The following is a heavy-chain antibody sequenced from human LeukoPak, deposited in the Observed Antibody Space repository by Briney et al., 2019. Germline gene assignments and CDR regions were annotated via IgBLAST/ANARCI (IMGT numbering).Heavy chain of an antibody. CDR2: IWYDGSNK. V-gene: IGHV3-33*06. J-gene: IGHJ4*02. CDR3: AKDTYYGSGSSDY. Sequence: GRSLRLSWAASGFTFSSYGMHWVRQAPGKGLEWVAVIWYDGSNKYYADSVKGRFTISRDNSKNTLYLQMNSLRAEDTAVYYCAKDTYYGSGSSDYWGQGTLVTVSS. D-gene: IGHD3-10*01. CDR1: GFTFSSYG.